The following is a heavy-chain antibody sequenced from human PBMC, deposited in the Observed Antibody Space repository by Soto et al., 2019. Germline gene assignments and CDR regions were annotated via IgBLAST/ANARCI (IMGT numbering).Heavy chain of an antibody. CDR2: ISGNGATT. Sequence: EVALLESGGGLVQPGGSLRLSCEVSGVAFSFYSMSWVRQAPGKGLEWVASISGNGATTYYAASGKGRFTFSRDDSTNTLYLQMSSLRSEDTAVYYCATDGVQYVVSGLYYFHYWGQGTLVTVSS. CDR1: GVAFSFYS. D-gene: IGHD2-15*01. V-gene: IGHV3-23*01. J-gene: IGHJ4*02. CDR3: ATDGVQYVVSGLYYFHY.